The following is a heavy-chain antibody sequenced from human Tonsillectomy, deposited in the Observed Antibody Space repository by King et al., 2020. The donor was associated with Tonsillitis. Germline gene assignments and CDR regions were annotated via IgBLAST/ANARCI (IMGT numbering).Heavy chain of an antibody. CDR3: ARDRTAPGPGCWFDP. CDR2: IRPYNGDT. V-gene: IGHV1-18*04. Sequence: QLVQSGVEVKKPGASVKVSCKASGYTFVNYGISWVRQAPGQGLEWMGWIRPYNGDTNYAQNLQGRVTMTSDTSTNTAYMELRSLTSDDTAVYYCARDRTAPGPGCWFDPWGQGTLVTVSS. J-gene: IGHJ5*02. D-gene: IGHD3-10*01. CDR1: GYTFVNYG.